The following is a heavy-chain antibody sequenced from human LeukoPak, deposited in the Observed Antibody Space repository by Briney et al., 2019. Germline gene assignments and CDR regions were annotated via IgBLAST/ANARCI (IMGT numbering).Heavy chain of an antibody. CDR3: ARGGSRSSGSFDS. CDR2: INGDGSST. J-gene: IGHJ4*02. CDR1: GFTLNNYW. D-gene: IGHD6-6*01. V-gene: IGHV3-74*01. Sequence: GGSLRLSCAASGFTLNNYWVHWVRQAPRKGLVWVSHINGDGSSTAYADSVKGRFTISRDNAKNTLYLQMNSLRAEDTAVYYCARGGSRSSGSFDSWGQGTLVTVSS.